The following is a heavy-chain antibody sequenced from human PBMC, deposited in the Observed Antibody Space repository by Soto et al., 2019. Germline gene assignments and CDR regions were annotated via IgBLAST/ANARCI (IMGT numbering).Heavy chain of an antibody. Sequence: GGSLRLSCAASGFTVSSNYMSWVRQAPGKGLEWVSVIYSGGSTYYADSVKGRFTISRDNSKNTLYLQMNSLRAEDTAVYYCARDRIAVAGTPDYFQHWGQGTLVTVSS. CDR3: ARDRIAVAGTPDYFQH. CDR2: IYSGGST. CDR1: GFTVSSNY. D-gene: IGHD6-19*01. J-gene: IGHJ1*01. V-gene: IGHV3-66*01.